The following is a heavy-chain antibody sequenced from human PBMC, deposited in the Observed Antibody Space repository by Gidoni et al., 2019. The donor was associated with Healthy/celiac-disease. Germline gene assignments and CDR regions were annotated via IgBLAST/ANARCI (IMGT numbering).Heavy chain of an antibody. D-gene: IGHD6-13*01. V-gene: IGHV4-34*01. CDR1: GGSFSGYY. J-gene: IGHJ4*02. CDR3: ARGGAAAAVTEYYFDY. Sequence: QVQLQQWGAGLLKPSETLSLTCSLYGGSFSGYYWSWLRQPPGTGLEWIWEINHSGSPNYNPTLKSRVTISVDTDKNQLFLKLSSVTAADKAVYYCARGGAAAAVTEYYFDYWGQGTLVTVSS. CDR2: INHSGSP.